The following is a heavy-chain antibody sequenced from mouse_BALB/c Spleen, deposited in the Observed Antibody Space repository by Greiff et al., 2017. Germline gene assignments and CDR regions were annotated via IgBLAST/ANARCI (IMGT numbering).Heavy chain of an antibody. CDR3: AEGATATLYYAMDY. Sequence: QVQLKQSGPGLVQPSQSLSITCTVSGFSLTSYGVHWVRQSPGKGLEWLGVIWSGGSTDYNAAFISRLSISKDNSKSQVFFKMNSLQANDTAIYYCAEGATATLYYAMDYWGQGTSVTVSS. CDR2: IWSGGST. J-gene: IGHJ4*01. V-gene: IGHV2-2*02. D-gene: IGHD1-2*01. CDR1: GFSLTSYG.